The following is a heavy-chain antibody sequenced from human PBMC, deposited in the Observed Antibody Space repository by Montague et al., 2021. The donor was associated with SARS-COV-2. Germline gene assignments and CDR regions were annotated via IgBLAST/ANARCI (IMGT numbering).Heavy chain of an antibody. Sequence: SETLSLTCTVSGGSISNYYWTWIRQPAGKGLEWIGRLYTSGSTTYNPSLKSRVTMSVDTSKNQFSLNVTSVTAADTAIYYCARESGYSSGWRYYYAMDVWGQGTTVTVS. CDR1: GGSISNYY. CDR2: LYTSGST. D-gene: IGHD6-19*01. CDR3: ARESGYSSGWRYYYAMDV. J-gene: IGHJ6*02. V-gene: IGHV4-4*07.